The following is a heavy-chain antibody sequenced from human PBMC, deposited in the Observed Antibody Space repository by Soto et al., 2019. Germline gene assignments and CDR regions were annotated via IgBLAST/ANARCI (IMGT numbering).Heavy chain of an antibody. D-gene: IGHD2-15*01. CDR2: ISSSGGST. CDR1: GFTFSSNA. Sequence: EVQLLESGGGLVQPGGSLRLCCAASGFTFSSNAMSWVRQAPGKGLEWVSGISSSGGSTYYADSVKGRFTISRDNSKNMLYLQMNNLRAEDTAVYYCAKAQGGSYFDYWCQGTLFTVSS. V-gene: IGHV3-23*01. J-gene: IGHJ4*02. CDR3: AKAQGGSYFDY.